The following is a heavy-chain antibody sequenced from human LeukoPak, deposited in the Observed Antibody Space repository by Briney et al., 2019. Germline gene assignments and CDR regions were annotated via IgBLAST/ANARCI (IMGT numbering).Heavy chain of an antibody. CDR3: AKVLGVQLWFRPFDY. D-gene: IGHD5-18*01. J-gene: IGHJ4*02. CDR1: GFTFSSNS. Sequence: GGSLRLSCAASGFTFSSNSMNWVRQAPGKGLEWVSSISSSSSYIYYADSVKGRFTVSRDNSKNTLYLQMNSLRAEDTAVYYCAKVLGVQLWFRPFDYWGQGTLVTVSS. CDR2: ISSSSSYI. V-gene: IGHV3-21*01.